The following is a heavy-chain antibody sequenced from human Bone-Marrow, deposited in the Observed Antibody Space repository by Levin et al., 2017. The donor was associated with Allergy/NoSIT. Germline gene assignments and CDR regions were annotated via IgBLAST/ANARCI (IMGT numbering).Heavy chain of an antibody. V-gene: IGHV1-46*01. Sequence: ASVKVSCKASGYSFTAYPIHWVRQAPGQGPEWMGTINPSDGSTTYAQKFQGRMTMTSDTSSNTVYMELGSLRSEDSAVFYCARDGSGIYYYYFYMDVWGKGTTVTVSS. CDR2: INPSDGST. J-gene: IGHJ6*03. D-gene: IGHD3-10*01. CDR3: ARDGSGIYYYYFYMDV. CDR1: GYSFTAYP.